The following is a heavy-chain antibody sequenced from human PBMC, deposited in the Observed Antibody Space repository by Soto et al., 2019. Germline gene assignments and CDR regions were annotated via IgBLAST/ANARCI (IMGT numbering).Heavy chain of an antibody. CDR3: ARGLGIVGASFDY. D-gene: IGHD1-26*01. CDR2: IWYDGSNK. V-gene: IGHV3-33*01. J-gene: IGHJ4*02. CDR1: GFTFSSYG. Sequence: QVQLVESGGGVVQPGRSLRLSCAASGFTFSSYGIHWVRQAPGKGLEWVAVIWYDGSNKYYADSVKGRFTISRDNSKNTLYLQMNSLRAEDTAVYYCARGLGIVGASFDYWGQGTLVTVSS.